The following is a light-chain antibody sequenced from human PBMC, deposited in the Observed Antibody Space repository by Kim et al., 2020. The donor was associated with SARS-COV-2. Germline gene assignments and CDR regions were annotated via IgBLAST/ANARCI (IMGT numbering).Light chain of an antibody. Sequence: TLSASVGDRVTITCRASQSISSWLAWYQQKPGKAPKLLIYKASSLESGVPSRFSGSGSGTEFTLTISSLQPDDFATYYCQQYNEYTFGQGTKLEI. CDR2: KAS. V-gene: IGKV1-5*03. CDR1: QSISSW. J-gene: IGKJ2*01. CDR3: QQYNEYT.